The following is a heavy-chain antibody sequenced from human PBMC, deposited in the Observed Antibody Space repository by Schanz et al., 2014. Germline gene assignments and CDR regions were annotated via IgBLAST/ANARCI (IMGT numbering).Heavy chain of an antibody. J-gene: IGHJ4*02. V-gene: IGHV1-2*02. CDR1: GYSFSDYF. CDR2: LNPDSGET. D-gene: IGHD3-10*01. Sequence: QVQLVQSGAEVKKPGASVKVSCKTSGYSFSDYFIHWVRQAPGQGLEWMGWLNPDSGETLYAQRFQGRVTLTRDTDIRTAYMDLRSLLSDDAAVYFCARGGVLVLPPGTVKKGNDYWGQGTLVTVSS. CDR3: ARGGVLVLPPGTVKKGNDY.